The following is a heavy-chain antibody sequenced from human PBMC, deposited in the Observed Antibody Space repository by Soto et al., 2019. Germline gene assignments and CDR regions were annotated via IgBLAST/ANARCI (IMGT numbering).Heavy chain of an antibody. Sequence: GGSLRFSCAASGFTFSSYAMSWVRQAPGKGLEWVSAISGSGGSTYYADSVKGRFTISRDNSKNTLYLQMNSLRAEDTAVYYCAKELGYGYYDSSGYYYDYWGQGTLVTVSS. J-gene: IGHJ4*02. CDR3: AKELGYGYYDSSGYYYDY. CDR2: ISGSGGST. D-gene: IGHD3-22*01. CDR1: GFTFSSYA. V-gene: IGHV3-23*01.